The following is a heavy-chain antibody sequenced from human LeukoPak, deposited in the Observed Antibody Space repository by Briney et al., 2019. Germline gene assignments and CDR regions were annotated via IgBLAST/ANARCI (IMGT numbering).Heavy chain of an antibody. V-gene: IGHV4-38-2*02. CDR3: ARHPITMIVVAMYWFDP. CDR1: GYSISSGYY. J-gene: IGHJ5*02. D-gene: IGHD3-22*01. CDR2: IYYSGST. Sequence: SETLFLTCIVSGYSISSGYYWGWIRQSPGKGLEWIGRIYYSGSTYYNPSLKSQVTISVDPSKTQFSLKLSSVTAADTAVYYCARHPITMIVVAMYWFDPWGQGTLVTVSS.